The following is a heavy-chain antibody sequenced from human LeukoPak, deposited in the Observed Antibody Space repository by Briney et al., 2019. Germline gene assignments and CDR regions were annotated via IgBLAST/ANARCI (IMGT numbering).Heavy chain of an antibody. CDR1: GYTFTSYA. CDR3: TRAVKYRSGPLTDLLPYYFDY. D-gene: IGHD6-19*01. J-gene: IGHJ4*02. Sequence: GASVKVSCKASGYTFTSYALHWVRQAPGQRLEWMGWINVGNGNTKYSQEFQGRVTITRDTSASTAYMELSSLRSEDMAVYYCTRAVKYRSGPLTDLLPYYFDYWGQGTLVTVSS. V-gene: IGHV1-3*03. CDR2: INVGNGNT.